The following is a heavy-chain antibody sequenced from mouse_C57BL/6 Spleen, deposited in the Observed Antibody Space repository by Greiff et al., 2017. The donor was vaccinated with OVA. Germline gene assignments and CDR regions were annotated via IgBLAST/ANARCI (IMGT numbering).Heavy chain of an antibody. Sequence: VQLQQSGAELVKPGASVKISCKASGYAFSSYWMNWVKQRPGKGLEWIGQIDPGDGDTNYNGKFKGKATLSADKSSSTAYMQLSSLTSEDSAVYFCARVTTVVAKGSFDYWGQGTTLTVSS. D-gene: IGHD1-1*01. CDR1: GYAFSSYW. CDR3: ARVTTVVAKGSFDY. J-gene: IGHJ2*01. V-gene: IGHV1-80*01. CDR2: IDPGDGDT.